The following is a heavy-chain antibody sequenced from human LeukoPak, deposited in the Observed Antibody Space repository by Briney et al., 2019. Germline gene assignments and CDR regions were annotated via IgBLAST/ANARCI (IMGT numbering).Heavy chain of an antibody. J-gene: IGHJ4*02. D-gene: IGHD6-13*01. Sequence: GGSLRLSCAASGFTFSGSAMHWVRQASGKGLEWVGRIRSKANSYATAYAASVKGRFTISRDDSKNTAYLQMNSLKTEDTAVYYCTTFPSEYSSSLPGYWGQGTLVTVSS. CDR3: TTFPSEYSSSLPGY. CDR2: IRSKANSYAT. V-gene: IGHV3-73*01. CDR1: GFTFSGSA.